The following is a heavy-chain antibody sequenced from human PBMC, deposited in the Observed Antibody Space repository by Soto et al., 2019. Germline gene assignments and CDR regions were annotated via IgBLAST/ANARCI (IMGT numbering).Heavy chain of an antibody. J-gene: IGHJ5*02. V-gene: IGHV4-59*01. Sequence: SETLSLTCSVSGASISSYYWSWIRQPPGKGLEWLAYIYYSGSTNYNPSLKSRVTISVDTSKNQFSLKLSSVTAADTAVYYCARVVSHCSGGSCYSDWFDPWGQGTLVTVSS. CDR3: ARVVSHCSGGSCYSDWFDP. CDR2: IYYSGST. D-gene: IGHD2-15*01. CDR1: GASISSYY.